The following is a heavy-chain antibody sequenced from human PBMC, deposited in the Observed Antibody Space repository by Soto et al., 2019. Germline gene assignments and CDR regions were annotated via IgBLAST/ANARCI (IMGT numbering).Heavy chain of an antibody. Sequence: GGSLRLSCAASGFKFSNYAMSWVRQAPGKGLEWVSLISATGGGTYYADSVKGRFTISRDNSHNTLYLQVHSLTAEDTAVYYCAKDRRAGGNSAFYFDFWGQGAQVTVSS. CDR2: ISATGGGT. CDR3: AKDRRAGGNSAFYFDF. J-gene: IGHJ4*02. V-gene: IGHV3-23*01. D-gene: IGHD3-16*01. CDR1: GFKFSNYA.